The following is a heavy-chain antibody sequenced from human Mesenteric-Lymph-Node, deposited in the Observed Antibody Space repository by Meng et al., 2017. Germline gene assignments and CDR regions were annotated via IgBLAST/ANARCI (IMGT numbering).Heavy chain of an antibody. CDR1: GFTFSDYA. CDR3: AKGGSFRWNELDY. D-gene: IGHD1-1*01. V-gene: IGHV3-23*01. CDR2: ISFSGGST. J-gene: IGHJ4*02. Sequence: GESLKISCAASGFTFSDYAMGWVRQAPGKGLEWVSGISFSGGSTYYADSVSGRFTISRDNSKSTLFLQMNSLRDEDTAVYYCAKGGSFRWNELDYWGQGALVTVSS.